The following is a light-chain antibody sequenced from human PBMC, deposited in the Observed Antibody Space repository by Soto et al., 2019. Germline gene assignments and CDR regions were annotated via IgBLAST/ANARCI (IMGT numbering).Light chain of an antibody. J-gene: IGKJ4*01. CDR3: QQYNTYPLT. V-gene: IGKV1-5*03. CDR1: QSISTW. Sequence: DIQMTQSPSTLSASVGDRVTITCRASQSISTWLAWYQQKAGKAPKLLIYKASSLEGGVPSRFSGSGSGTEFNITISSLQPDDFATYYCQQYNTYPLTFGGGTTLDIK. CDR2: KAS.